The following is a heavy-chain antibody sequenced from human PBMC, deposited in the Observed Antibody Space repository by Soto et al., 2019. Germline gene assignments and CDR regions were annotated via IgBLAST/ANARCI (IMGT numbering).Heavy chain of an antibody. CDR3: ANRPRYYSMDV. CDR2: ISESGGRS. J-gene: IGHJ6*03. V-gene: IGHV3-23*01. Sequence: GGSLRLSCAASGFTFTNYVMNWVRQAPGKGLEWVSSISESGGRSYYADSVKGRFTISRDNSKNTLFLQMNSLRDEDTAVYYCANRPRYYSMDVWGQGTTVTVSS. CDR1: GFTFTNYV.